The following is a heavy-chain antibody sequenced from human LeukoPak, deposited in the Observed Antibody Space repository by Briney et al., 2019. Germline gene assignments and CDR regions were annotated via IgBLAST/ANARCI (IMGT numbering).Heavy chain of an antibody. D-gene: IGHD2-15*01. J-gene: IGHJ6*02. V-gene: IGHV4-59*01. CDR2: IYYSGST. Sequence: SETLSLTCTVSGGSISSYYWSWIRQPPGKGLEWIGYIYYSGSTNYNPSLKSRVTISVDTSKNQFSLKLSSVTAADTAVYYCARCSGGNCYSGVDVWGQGTTVTVSS. CDR1: GGSISSYY. CDR3: ARCSGGNCYSGVDV.